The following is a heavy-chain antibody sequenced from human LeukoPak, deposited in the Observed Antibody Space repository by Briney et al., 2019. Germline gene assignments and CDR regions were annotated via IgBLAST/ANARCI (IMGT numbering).Heavy chain of an antibody. CDR2: ISGSGGST. CDR3: AKDLGYSSSWCDY. V-gene: IGHV3-23*01. Sequence: GGSLRLSCAASGFTFSSYAMSWVRQAPGKGLEWVSAISGSGGSTYYADSVKGRSTISRDNSKNTLYLQMNSLRAEDTAVYYCAKDLGYSSSWCDYWGQGTLVTVSS. D-gene: IGHD6-13*01. CDR1: GFTFSSYA. J-gene: IGHJ4*02.